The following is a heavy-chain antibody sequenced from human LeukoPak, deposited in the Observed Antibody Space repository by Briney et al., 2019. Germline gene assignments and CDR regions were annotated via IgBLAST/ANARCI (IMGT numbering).Heavy chain of an antibody. CDR3: TSLYDYVWGSYRFPFYY. V-gene: IGHV3-73*01. D-gene: IGHD3-16*02. CDR1: GFTFSGSA. Sequence: GGSLRLSCAASGFTFSGSAMHWVRQASGKGLAWVGRIRSKANSYATAYAASVKGRFTISRDDSKNTAYLQMNSLKTEDTAVYYCTSLYDYVWGSYRFPFYYWGQGTLVTVSS. CDR2: IRSKANSYAT. J-gene: IGHJ4*02.